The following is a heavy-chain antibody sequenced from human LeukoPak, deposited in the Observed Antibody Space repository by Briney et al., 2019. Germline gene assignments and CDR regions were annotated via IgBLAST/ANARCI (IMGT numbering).Heavy chain of an antibody. CDR2: IIPIFGTA. J-gene: IGHJ5*02. CDR1: GGTFSSYA. V-gene: IGHV1-69*05. D-gene: IGHD3-3*01. CDR3: ARCSDFPKYNWFDP. Sequence: ASVKVSCKASGGTFSSYAISWVRQAPGQGLEWMGGIIPIFGTANYAQKFQGRVTITTDESTSTAYMELSSLRSEDTGVYYCARCSDFPKYNWFDPWGQGTLVTVSS.